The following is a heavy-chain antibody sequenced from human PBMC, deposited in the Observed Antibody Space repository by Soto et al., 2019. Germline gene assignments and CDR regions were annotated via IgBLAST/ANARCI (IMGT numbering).Heavy chain of an antibody. J-gene: IGHJ4*02. CDR1: GFTFSSYG. CDR2: IWYDGSNK. D-gene: IGHD6-13*01. CDR3: AAQQLASFDY. V-gene: IGHV3-33*01. Sequence: QVQLVESGGGVVQPGRSLRLSCAASGFTFSSYGMHWVRQAPGKGLEWVADIWYDGSNKYYADSVKGRFTISRDNSKNTLYLQMNSLRAEDTAVYYCAAQQLASFDYWGQGTLVTVSS.